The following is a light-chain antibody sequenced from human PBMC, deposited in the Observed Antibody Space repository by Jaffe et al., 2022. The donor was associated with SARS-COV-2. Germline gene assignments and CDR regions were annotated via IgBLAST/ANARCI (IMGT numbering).Light chain of an antibody. CDR2: RNN. CDR3: EAWDNSVSGPV. Sequence: QSVLTQPPSASGTPGQRVTISCSGNSSNIEGNYVSWYQQVPGTAPKLLIHRNNQRPSGVPDRFSGSKSGTSASLAISGLRSEDEADYYCEAWDNSVSGPVFGGGTKLTVL. V-gene: IGLV1-47*01. CDR1: SSNIEGNY. J-gene: IGLJ2*01.